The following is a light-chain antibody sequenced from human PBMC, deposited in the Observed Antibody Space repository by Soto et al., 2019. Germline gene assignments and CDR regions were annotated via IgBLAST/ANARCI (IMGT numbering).Light chain of an antibody. Sequence: EIVLTQSPGTLSLSPGERATLSCRASQRVSSSYLAWYQQKPGQAPRHLIYGASSRATVIPDRFSGSGSGTDFPLTISRLEPEDFALYYCRQYGRSPYTFDQGTKLEIK. J-gene: IGKJ2*01. CDR3: RQYGRSPYT. V-gene: IGKV3-20*01. CDR1: QRVSSSY. CDR2: GAS.